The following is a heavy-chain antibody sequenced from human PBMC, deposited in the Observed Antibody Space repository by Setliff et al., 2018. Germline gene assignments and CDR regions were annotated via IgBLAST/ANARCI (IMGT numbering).Heavy chain of an antibody. CDR2: INHSGST. CDR1: GGSFSGYY. J-gene: IGHJ4*02. Sequence: PSETLSLTCAVYGGSFSGYYWSWIRQPPGKGLEWIGEINHSGSTNYNPSLKSRVTISVDTSKNQFSLKLSSVTAADTAVYYCARETLPYYFDYWGQGTLVTVS. V-gene: IGHV4-34*01. CDR3: ARETLPYYFDY.